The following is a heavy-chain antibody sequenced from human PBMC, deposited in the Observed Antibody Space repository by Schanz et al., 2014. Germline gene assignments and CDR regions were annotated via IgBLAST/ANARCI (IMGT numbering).Heavy chain of an antibody. V-gene: IGHV3-23*04. CDR1: GFTFSSYS. Sequence: EVQLVESGGGLVQPGGSLRLSCAASGFTFSSYSMNWVRQAPGKGLEWVSAILGLASTTYYADSVKGRFTISRDNSKSTLYVEMNSLRVEDTAVYYCAKGRFGELSAFDIWGQGTMVTVSS. J-gene: IGHJ3*02. CDR2: ILGLASTT. D-gene: IGHD3-10*01. CDR3: AKGRFGELSAFDI.